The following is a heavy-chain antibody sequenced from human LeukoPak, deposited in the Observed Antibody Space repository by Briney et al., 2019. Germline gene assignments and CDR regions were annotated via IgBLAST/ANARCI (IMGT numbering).Heavy chain of an antibody. V-gene: IGHV3-33*01. CDR1: GFTFGGYG. Sequence: GGSLRLSYAGSGFTFGGYGMHWFRQTPGKGLEWVAVIAYDGSRAFYADSVKGRFTISRDNSKNTMSVQMDDLRAEDTAVYYCTRYNNDHFDYWGQGTLVTVSS. J-gene: IGHJ4*02. D-gene: IGHD1-14*01. CDR3: TRYNNDHFDY. CDR2: IAYDGSRA.